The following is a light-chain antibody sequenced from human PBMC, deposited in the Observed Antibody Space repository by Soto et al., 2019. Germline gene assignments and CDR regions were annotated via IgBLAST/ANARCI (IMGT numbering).Light chain of an antibody. J-gene: IGKJ1*01. CDR2: GAS. V-gene: IGKV3-15*01. CDR3: QKYDKWPWT. Sequence: DIVMTQSPATLSVSPGERATFSCRASQSVGTNLAWYRQKCGQAPRLLIYGASTRATDVPARFSGSGSGTEFTLTISSLQSEDFAVYYCQKYDKWPWTFGQGTKVDIK. CDR1: QSVGTN.